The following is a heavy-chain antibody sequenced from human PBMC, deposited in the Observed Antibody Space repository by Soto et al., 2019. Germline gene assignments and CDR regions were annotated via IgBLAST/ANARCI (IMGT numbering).Heavy chain of an antibody. CDR1: GYSFTSYW. CDR2: IDPSDSYT. J-gene: IGHJ6*02. V-gene: IGHV5-10-1*01. D-gene: IGHD2-8*01. Sequence: EESLKISCKGSGYSFTSYWISWVRQMPGKGLEWMGRIDPSDSYTNYSPSFQGHVTISADKSIGTAYLQWSSLKASDTAMYYCARRMTTNCLDVWGQGTTVTVSS. CDR3: ARRMTTNCLDV.